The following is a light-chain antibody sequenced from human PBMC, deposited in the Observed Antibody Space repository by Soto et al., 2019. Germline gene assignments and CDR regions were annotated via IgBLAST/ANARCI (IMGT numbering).Light chain of an antibody. CDR1: QSISSW. V-gene: IGKV1-5*03. Sequence: DIQMTQFPSTLSASVGDRVTITCRASQSISSWLTWYQQKPGKAPKLLIHKASSLGGGVPSRFSGSGSGTEFTLTISSLQPDDFATYYCQHSSSYPVTFGQGTKVEIK. CDR3: QHSSSYPVT. J-gene: IGKJ1*01. CDR2: KAS.